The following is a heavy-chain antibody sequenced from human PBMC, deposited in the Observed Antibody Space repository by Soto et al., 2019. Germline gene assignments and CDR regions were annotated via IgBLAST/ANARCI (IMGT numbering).Heavy chain of an antibody. CDR1: GFTFNTYG. D-gene: IGHD2-15*01. Sequence: QVQLVESGGGVVQPGGSLRLSCTTYGFTFNTYGMYWVRQAPGKGLEWVAIIWYDGSNKYYGDSVKGRFTISRDNSKKTLYLQMNSLRAEDTALYYCARGDCTGAYCYSWPFNDGGDVWGQGTTVTVSS. J-gene: IGHJ6*02. CDR2: IWYDGSNK. V-gene: IGHV3-33*08. CDR3: ARGDCTGAYCYSWPFNDGGDV.